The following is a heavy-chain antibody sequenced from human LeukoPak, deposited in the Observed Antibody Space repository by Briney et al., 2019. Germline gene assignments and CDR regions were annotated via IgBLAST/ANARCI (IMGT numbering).Heavy chain of an antibody. Sequence: GGSLRLSCAASGFTFSNYAMSWVRQAPGKGLEWVSAISGSGGSTYYADSVKGRFTISRDNSKNTLYLQLNSLRAEDTAMYYCATTRWTSERGGFDYWGQGTLVTVSS. J-gene: IGHJ4*02. V-gene: IGHV3-23*01. D-gene: IGHD1-1*01. CDR1: GFTFSNYA. CDR2: ISGSGGST. CDR3: ATTRWTSERGGFDY.